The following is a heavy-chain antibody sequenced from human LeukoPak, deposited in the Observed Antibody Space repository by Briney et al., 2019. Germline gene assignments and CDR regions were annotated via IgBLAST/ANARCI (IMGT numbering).Heavy chain of an antibody. Sequence: GGSLRLSCAASGFSVNINYLSWVRQAPGKGLEWVSAIYGDDTPYHADSVKGRFTISRDYSKNTVHLHMNSLRVEDTAVYYCTTHRAGAPTEFADWGQGTLVTVSP. CDR2: IYGDDTP. V-gene: IGHV3-66*04. D-gene: IGHD1-26*01. CDR3: TTHRAGAPTEFAD. CDR1: GFSVNINY. J-gene: IGHJ4*02.